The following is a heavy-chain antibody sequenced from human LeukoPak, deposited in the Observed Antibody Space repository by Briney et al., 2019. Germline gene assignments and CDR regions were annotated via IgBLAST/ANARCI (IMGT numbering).Heavy chain of an antibody. CDR3: ARGNILTGYNFDY. V-gene: IGHV4-34*01. Sequence: KSSETLSLTCAVYGGSFSGYYWSWIRQPPGKGLERIGEINHSGSTNYNPSLKSRVTISVDTSKNQFSLKLSSVTAADTAVYYCARGNILTGYNFDYWGQGTLVTVSS. J-gene: IGHJ4*02. CDR1: GGSFSGYY. CDR2: INHSGST. D-gene: IGHD3-9*01.